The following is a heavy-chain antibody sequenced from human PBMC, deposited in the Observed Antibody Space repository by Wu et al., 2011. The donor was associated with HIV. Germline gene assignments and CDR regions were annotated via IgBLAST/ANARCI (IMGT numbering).Heavy chain of an antibody. D-gene: IGHD2-2*01. J-gene: IGHJ4*02. V-gene: IGHV1-2*02. CDR2: INPNSGGT. CDR3: ARESSTSFNY. CDR1: GYTFTDNF. Sequence: QVQLVQSGAELKKPGASVRISCKAYGYTFTDNFIHWVRQAPGQGLEWMGWINPNSGGTNYVQNFQGRVTMTREKSISTAYMELSSLRSDDTAVYYCARESSTSFNYWGQGTLVTVSS.